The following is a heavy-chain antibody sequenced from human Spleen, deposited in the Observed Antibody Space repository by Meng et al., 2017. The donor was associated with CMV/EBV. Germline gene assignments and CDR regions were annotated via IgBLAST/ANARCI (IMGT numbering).Heavy chain of an antibody. V-gene: IGHV3-48*03. J-gene: IGHJ4*02. D-gene: IGHD3-10*01. CDR1: GFTFSSFE. Sequence: GGSLRLSCAASGFTFSSFEMNWVRQAPGKGLEWVSYISSSGSTIYYADSVKGRFTISRDNAKNSLYLQMNSLRAEDTAVYYCARGSLYYYGSGSYSPEAVYFDYWGPGTLVTVSS. CDR2: ISSSGSTI. CDR3: ARGSLYYYGSGSYSPEAVYFDY.